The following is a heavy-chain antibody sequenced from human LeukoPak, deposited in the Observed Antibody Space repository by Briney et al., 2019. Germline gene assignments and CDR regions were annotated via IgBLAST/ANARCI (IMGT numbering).Heavy chain of an antibody. D-gene: IGHD3-3*01. CDR1: GYTFTSYD. Sequence: ASVKVSCKASGYTFTSYDINWVRQATGQGLEWMGWMNPNSGNTGYAQKFQGRVTITRNTSISTAYMELSSLRSEDTAVYYCARGRFDYDFWSGYTQYYMDVWGKGTTVTVSS. CDR3: ARGRFDYDFWSGYTQYYMDV. V-gene: IGHV1-8*03. CDR2: MNPNSGNT. J-gene: IGHJ6*03.